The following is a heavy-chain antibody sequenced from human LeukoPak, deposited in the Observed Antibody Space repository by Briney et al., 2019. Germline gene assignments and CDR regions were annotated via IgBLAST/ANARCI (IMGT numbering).Heavy chain of an antibody. CDR3: ARSGGYCSASACYDQYES. V-gene: IGHV2-5*02. CDR1: GFSLRPSCGG. Sequence: DSGPTLVKLTQILAQPCCFSGFSLRPSCGGVAGIRHPQGKARKWRTLFCRDDDKLYNPSLKSKLTTMRETSNKQVVLIMTKMDPLYTATYYCARSGGYCSASACYDQYESWGQGTLVTVSS. CDR2: FCRDDDK. D-gene: IGHD2-2*01. J-gene: IGHJ5*02.